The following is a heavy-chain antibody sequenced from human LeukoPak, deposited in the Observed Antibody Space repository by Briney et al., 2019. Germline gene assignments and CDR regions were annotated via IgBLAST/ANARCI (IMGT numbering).Heavy chain of an antibody. CDR2: INPNSGGT. J-gene: IGHJ4*02. CDR3: ARVLWVEGYNYPNYFDY. D-gene: IGHD5-24*01. V-gene: IGHV1-2*02. Sequence: ASVKVSCKASGYTFTGYYMHWVRQAPGQGLEWMGWINPNSGGTNYAQKFQGRVTMTRDTSISTAYMELSRLRSDDTAVYYCARVLWVEGYNYPNYFDYWGQGTLVTVSS. CDR1: GYTFTGYY.